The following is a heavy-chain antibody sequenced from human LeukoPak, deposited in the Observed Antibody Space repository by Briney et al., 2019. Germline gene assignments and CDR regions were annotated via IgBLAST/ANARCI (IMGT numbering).Heavy chain of an antibody. CDR3: VRHDFTFDY. Sequence: SETLSLTCTVSGASISTTSYYWGWIRQPPGKGLEWIGSSYYSVSTYYSPSLKSRATISLDTSKNQFSLKLSSVTAADTAVYFCVRHDFTFDYWGQGTLVTVSS. CDR1: GASISTTSYY. J-gene: IGHJ4*02. CDR2: SYYSVST. V-gene: IGHV4-39*01.